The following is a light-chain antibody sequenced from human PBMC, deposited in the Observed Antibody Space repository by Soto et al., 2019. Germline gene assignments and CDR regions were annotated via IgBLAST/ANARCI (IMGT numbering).Light chain of an antibody. CDR2: GAS. J-gene: IGKJ3*01. CDR1: QSVNSSY. V-gene: IGKV3-20*01. Sequence: EIVLTQSPGTLSLSPGERATLSCRASQSVNSSYLAWYQHKPGQAPRLLIYGASSRATGVPDRFSGSGSWTDFTLTISRLEPEDFAVYYCQQYSSSPPFAFGPGTKVDIK. CDR3: QQYSSSPPFA.